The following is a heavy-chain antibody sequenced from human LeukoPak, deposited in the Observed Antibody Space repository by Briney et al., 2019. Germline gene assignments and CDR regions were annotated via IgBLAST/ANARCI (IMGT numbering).Heavy chain of an antibody. V-gene: IGHV5-51*01. CDR1: GYSFTSYW. D-gene: IGHD3-22*01. CDR3: ARRTDYFDSSASTYYFDY. J-gene: IGHJ4*02. Sequence: GESLKISCKGSGYSFTSYWIGWVRQMSGKGLEWLGIIYPGDSDTRFSPSFQGQVTISADKSISTAYLQWSSLKASDTAMYYCARRTDYFDSSASTYYFDYWGQGTLVTVSS. CDR2: IYPGDSDT.